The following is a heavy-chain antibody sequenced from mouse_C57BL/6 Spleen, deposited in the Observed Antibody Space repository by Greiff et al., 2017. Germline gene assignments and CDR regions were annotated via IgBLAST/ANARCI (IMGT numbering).Heavy chain of an antibody. Sequence: DVHLVESGGGLVKPGGSLKLSCAASGFTFSDYGMHWVRQAPEKGLEWVAYISSGSSTIYYADTVKGRFTISRDNAKNTLFLQMTSLRSEDTAMYYCASKTAQATFAYWGQGTLVTVSA. CDR2: ISSGSSTI. V-gene: IGHV5-17*01. CDR3: ASKTAQATFAY. D-gene: IGHD3-2*02. CDR1: GFTFSDYG. J-gene: IGHJ3*01.